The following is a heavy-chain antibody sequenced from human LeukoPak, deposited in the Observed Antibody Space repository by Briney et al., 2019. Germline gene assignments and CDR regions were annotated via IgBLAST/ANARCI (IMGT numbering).Heavy chain of an antibody. CDR1: GFTFSSYA. CDR2: ISYDGSNK. CDR3: AREYCSSTSCYGAPDY. V-gene: IGHV3-30-3*01. D-gene: IGHD2-2*01. J-gene: IGHJ4*02. Sequence: GGSLRLSCAASGFTFSSYAMHWVRQAPGKGLEWVAVISYDGSNKYYADSVKGRFTISRDNSKNTLYLQMDSLRAEDTAVYYCAREYCSSTSCYGAPDYWGQGTLVTVSS.